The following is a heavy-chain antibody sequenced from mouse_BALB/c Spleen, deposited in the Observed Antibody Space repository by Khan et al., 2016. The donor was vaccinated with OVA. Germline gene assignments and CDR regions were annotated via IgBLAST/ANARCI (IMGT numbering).Heavy chain of an antibody. V-gene: IGHV1S81*02. CDR2: TNPTNGRT. J-gene: IGHJ2*01. CDR3: ARSKKIVATYFDY. D-gene: IGHD1-1*01. CDR1: GYTFTSYW. Sequence: QVQLQQSGAELVKAGASVKMSCKASGYTFTSYWMHWVKQRLGQGLEWFAETNPTNGRTYYNETFKSKATLTVDKSSSTAYMLLSGPTCEDSAVDYCARSKKIVATYFDYGGQGTTLTVSS.